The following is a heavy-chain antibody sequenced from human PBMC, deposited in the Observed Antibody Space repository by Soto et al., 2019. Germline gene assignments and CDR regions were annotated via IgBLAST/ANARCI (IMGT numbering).Heavy chain of an antibody. Sequence: PSETLSLTCTVSGGSISRYYWNWIRQPPGKGLEYIGYVYFSGSTNYNPSLKSRVTISVDTSKNQFSLKLGSVTAADTAVYYCARDGYDFWSGYYGNWFDPWGQGTLVTVSS. CDR3: ARDGYDFWSGYYGNWFDP. J-gene: IGHJ5*02. CDR1: GGSISRYY. CDR2: VYFSGST. D-gene: IGHD3-3*01. V-gene: IGHV4-59*01.